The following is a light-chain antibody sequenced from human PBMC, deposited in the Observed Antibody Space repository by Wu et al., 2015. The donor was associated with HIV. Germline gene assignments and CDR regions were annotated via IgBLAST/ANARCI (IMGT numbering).Light chain of an antibody. J-gene: IGKJ4*01. V-gene: IGKV3-20*01. CDR2: VAS. Sequence: EIVLTQSPGTLSLSPGERATLSCRASQSVTNNYIAWYQQKPGQAPRLLIYVASLRATGIPGRFSGSGSGTDFTLTISRLEPEDFAVYYCQQYGSSPGTFGGGTKVEIK. CDR3: QQYGSSPGT. CDR1: QSVTNNY.